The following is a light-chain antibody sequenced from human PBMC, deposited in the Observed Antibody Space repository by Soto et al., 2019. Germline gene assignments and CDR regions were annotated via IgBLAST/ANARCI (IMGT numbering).Light chain of an antibody. CDR3: QQYITYPYA. CDR1: QSTSTW. CDR2: EAS. Sequence: DIQMTQSPSTLSASVGDRVTITCRASQSTSTWLAWYQQRPGKTPKLLISEASKLESGVPSRFSGSGSGTEFTLTISSLQPADFATYYGQQYITYPYAFGQRTKVEIK. V-gene: IGKV1-5*03. J-gene: IGKJ1*01.